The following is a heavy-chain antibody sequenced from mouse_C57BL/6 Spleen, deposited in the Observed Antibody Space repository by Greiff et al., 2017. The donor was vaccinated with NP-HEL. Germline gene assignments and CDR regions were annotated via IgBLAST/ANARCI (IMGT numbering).Heavy chain of an antibody. D-gene: IGHD1-1*01. CDR2: INYDGSST. Sequence: EVMLVESEGGLVQPGSSMKLSCTASGFTFSDYYMAWVRQVPEKGLEWVANINYDGSSTYYLDSLKSRFIISRDNAKNILYLQMSSLKSEDTATYYCARVKDYGSSQGYFDVWGTGTTVTVSS. V-gene: IGHV5-16*01. J-gene: IGHJ1*03. CDR1: GFTFSDYY. CDR3: ARVKDYGSSQGYFDV.